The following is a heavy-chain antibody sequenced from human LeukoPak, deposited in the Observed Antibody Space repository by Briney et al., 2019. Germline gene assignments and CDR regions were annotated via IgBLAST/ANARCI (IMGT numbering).Heavy chain of an antibody. J-gene: IGHJ4*02. Sequence: GASVKVSCKASGYTFSSYDINWVRQAPGQRLEWMGWINAGNGNTKYSQEFQGRVTITRDTSASTAYMELSSLRSEDMAVYYCARERGYYFDYWGQGTLVTVSS. CDR2: INAGNGNT. CDR1: GYTFSSYD. CDR3: ARERGYYFDY. V-gene: IGHV1-3*03.